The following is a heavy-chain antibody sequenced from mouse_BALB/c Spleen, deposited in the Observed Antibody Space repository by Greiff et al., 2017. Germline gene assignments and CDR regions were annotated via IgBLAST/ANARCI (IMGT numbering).Heavy chain of an antibody. J-gene: IGHJ3*01. CDR3: ARDRERYDGGLAY. Sequence: EVKLVESGGGLVKPGGSLKLSCAASGFTFSDYYMSWVRQTPDKRLEWVATISDGGSYTYYPDSVKGRFTISRDNAKNNLYLQMSSLKSEDTAMYYCARDRERYDGGLAYWGQGTLVTVSA. CDR2: ISDGGSYT. CDR1: GFTFSDYY. D-gene: IGHD2-14*01. V-gene: IGHV5-4*02.